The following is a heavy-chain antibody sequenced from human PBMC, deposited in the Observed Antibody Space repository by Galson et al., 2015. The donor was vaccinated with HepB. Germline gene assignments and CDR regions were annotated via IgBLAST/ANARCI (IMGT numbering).Heavy chain of an antibody. Sequence: SLRLSCAASGFTFSSYGMHWVRQAPGKGLEWVAVISYDGSNKYYADSVKGRFTISRDNSKNTLYLQMNSLRAEDTAVYYCAKEGYCSGGSCYLPGPHWGQGTLVTVSS. CDR1: GFTFSSYG. CDR2: ISYDGSNK. J-gene: IGHJ4*02. V-gene: IGHV3-30*18. D-gene: IGHD2-15*01. CDR3: AKEGYCSGGSCYLPGPH.